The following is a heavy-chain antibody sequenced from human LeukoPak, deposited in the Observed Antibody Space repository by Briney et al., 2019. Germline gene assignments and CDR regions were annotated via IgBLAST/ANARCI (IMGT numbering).Heavy chain of an antibody. D-gene: IGHD3-22*01. CDR3: ASSEVVPYYMDV. CDR2: IYYSAST. CDR1: GGFISSSSYY. J-gene: IGHJ6*03. V-gene: IGHV4-39*07. Sequence: SETLSLTCTVSGGFISSSSYYWGWIRQPPGKGLEWIGSIYYSASTYYHPSLKSRVTISVDTSKNQFSLKLSSVTAADTAVYYCASSEVVPYYMDVWGKGTTVTISS.